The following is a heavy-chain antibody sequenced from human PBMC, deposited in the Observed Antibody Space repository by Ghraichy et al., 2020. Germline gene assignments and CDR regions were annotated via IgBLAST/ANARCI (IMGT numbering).Heavy chain of an antibody. V-gene: IGHV4-31*03. Sequence: LRLSCTVSGGSISSGGYYWSWIRQHPGKGLEWIGYIYYSGSTYYNPSLKSRVTISVDTSKNQFSLKLSSVTAADTAVYYCARERGPLHRIAAAGTSDWYFDLWGRGTLVTVSS. CDR1: GGSISSGGYY. CDR2: IYYSGST. J-gene: IGHJ2*01. D-gene: IGHD6-13*01. CDR3: ARERGPLHRIAAAGTSDWYFDL.